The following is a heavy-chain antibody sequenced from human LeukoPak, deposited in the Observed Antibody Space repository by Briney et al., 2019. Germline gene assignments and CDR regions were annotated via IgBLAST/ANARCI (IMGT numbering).Heavy chain of an antibody. CDR3: ARSEGSEKDDAFDI. CDR2: MNQDGSLQ. Sequence: PGGSLRLSCAAAGFTFSTCWMNWGRQAPGKGLEWVANMNQDGSLQYYVDSVKGRFTISRDNAKNSLYLQMNSLRAEDTAVYYCARSEGSEKDDAFDIWGQGTMVTISS. CDR1: GFTFSTCW. V-gene: IGHV3-7*03. D-gene: IGHD3-3*01. J-gene: IGHJ3*02.